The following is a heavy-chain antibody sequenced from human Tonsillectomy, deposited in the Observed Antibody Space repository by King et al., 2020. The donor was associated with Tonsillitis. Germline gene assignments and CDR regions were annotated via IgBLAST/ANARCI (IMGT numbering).Heavy chain of an antibody. CDR1: GGSISNYY. CDR3: ARGYSSSWVDY. Sequence: QLQESGPGLVKPSETLSLTCTVSGGSISNYYWSWIRQPAGKTLEWIGRFYTSGNTNYHPSLKSRVTMSVDTSKNQFSLKLSSVTAADTAVYYCARGYSSSWVDYWGQGTLVTVSS. D-gene: IGHD6-13*01. J-gene: IGHJ4*02. V-gene: IGHV4-4*07. CDR2: FYTSGNT.